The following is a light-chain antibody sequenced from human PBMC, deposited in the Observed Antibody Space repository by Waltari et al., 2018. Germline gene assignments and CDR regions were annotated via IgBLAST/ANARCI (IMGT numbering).Light chain of an antibody. J-gene: IGKJ1*01. CDR3: QEYKTYRT. Sequence: DIQMTQSPPTLSASVGERVTITCRASQSIDRWLAWYQQKPGKAPKLLIYKTSSLESGVASRFSGSGYGTEFTLTISSLQPDDFATYYCQEYKTYRTFGQGTKVEI. CDR2: KTS. CDR1: QSIDRW. V-gene: IGKV1-5*03.